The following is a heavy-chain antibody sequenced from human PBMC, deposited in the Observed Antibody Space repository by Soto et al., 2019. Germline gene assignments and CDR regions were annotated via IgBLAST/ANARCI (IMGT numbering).Heavy chain of an antibody. Sequence: GGSLRLSCAASGFTFSSYAMHWVRQAPGKGLEWVAVISYDGSNKYYADSVKGRFTIFRDNSKNTLYLQMNCLRAEDTAVYYCARAHTTFFDYWGQGTLVTVSS. D-gene: IGHD3-16*01. J-gene: IGHJ4*02. CDR1: GFTFSSYA. V-gene: IGHV3-30-3*01. CDR3: ARAHTTFFDY. CDR2: ISYDGSNK.